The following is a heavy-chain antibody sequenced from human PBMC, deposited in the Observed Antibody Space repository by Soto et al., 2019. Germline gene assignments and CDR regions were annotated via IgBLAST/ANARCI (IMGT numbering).Heavy chain of an antibody. J-gene: IGHJ6*02. D-gene: IGHD6-19*01. V-gene: IGHV3-53*01. CDR3: ARNPAATVAGLYHYYGMDV. CDR1: GFTVSSNY. Sequence: GGSLRLSCAASGFTVSSNYMSWVRQAPGKGLEWVSVIYSGGSTYYADSVKGRFTISRDNSKNTLYLQMNSLRAEDTAVYYCARNPAATVAGLYHYYGMDVWGQGTTVTVSS. CDR2: IYSGGST.